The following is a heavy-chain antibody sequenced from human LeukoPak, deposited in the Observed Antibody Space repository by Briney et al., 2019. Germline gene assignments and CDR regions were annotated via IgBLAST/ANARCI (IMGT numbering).Heavy chain of an antibody. Sequence: GGSLRLSCAASGFTFSSYAMHWVRQAPGKGLEWVAVISYDGSSKYYADSVKGRFTISRDNSKNTLYLQMNSLRAEDTAVYYCARDTYYYDSSGYMIDYWGQGTLVTVSS. V-gene: IGHV3-30-3*01. CDR3: ARDTYYYDSSGYMIDY. CDR2: ISYDGSSK. D-gene: IGHD3-22*01. J-gene: IGHJ4*02. CDR1: GFTFSSYA.